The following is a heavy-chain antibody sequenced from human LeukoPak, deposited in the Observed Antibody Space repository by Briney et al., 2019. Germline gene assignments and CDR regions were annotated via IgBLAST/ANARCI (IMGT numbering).Heavy chain of an antibody. D-gene: IGHD6-19*01. Sequence: ASVKVSCKASGYTFTSYDISWVRQAPGQGLEWMGWISAYNGNTNYAQKLQGRVTMTTDTSTSTAYMELRSLRSDDTAVYYCARAYSSGSWFDPWGQGTLVTVSS. CDR3: ARAYSSGSWFDP. J-gene: IGHJ5*02. CDR1: GYTFTSYD. CDR2: ISAYNGNT. V-gene: IGHV1-18*01.